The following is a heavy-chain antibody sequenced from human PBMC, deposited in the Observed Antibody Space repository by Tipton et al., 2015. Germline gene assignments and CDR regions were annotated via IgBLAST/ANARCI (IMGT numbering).Heavy chain of an antibody. V-gene: IGHV1-18*01. Sequence: QSGAEVKKPGASVKVSCEASGYNFTSFDIHWVRQAPGQGLEWMGWISAYSGNTNYAEKFQGRVTMTTDTSTSTAYMELRSLRSDDTAVYYCARWTVMVAGRPDYWGQGILVAVSS. D-gene: IGHD2-8*01. CDR2: ISAYSGNT. CDR1: GYNFTSFD. CDR3: ARWTVMVAGRPDY. J-gene: IGHJ4*02.